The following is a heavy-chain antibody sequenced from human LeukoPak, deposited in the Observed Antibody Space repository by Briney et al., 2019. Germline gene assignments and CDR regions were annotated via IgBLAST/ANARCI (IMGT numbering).Heavy chain of an antibody. CDR2: IYYTGTA. D-gene: IGHD2-15*01. CDR3: ARGRIGGNY. J-gene: IGHJ4*02. CDR1: GGSISSYY. V-gene: IGHV4-59*01. Sequence: SETLSLTCTVSGGSISSYYWSWIRQPPGKGLEWIGSIYYTGTANYNPSLKSRVTISVDTSKNQFSLTLSSVTAADTAVYYCARGRIGGNYWGQGTLVTVSP.